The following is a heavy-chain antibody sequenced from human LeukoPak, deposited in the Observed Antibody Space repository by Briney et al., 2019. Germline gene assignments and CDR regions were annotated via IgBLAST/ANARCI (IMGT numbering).Heavy chain of an antibody. CDR3: ARRGATAYYYYMDV. V-gene: IGHV3-20*04. CDR2: INWNGGST. J-gene: IGHJ6*03. CDR1: GFTFDDYG. D-gene: IGHD1-26*01. Sequence: GGSLRLSCAASGFTFDDYGMSWVRQAPGKGLEWVSGINWNGGSTGYADSVKGRFTISRDNAKNSLYLQMNSLRAEDTALYYCARRGATAYYYYMDVWGKGTTVTVSS.